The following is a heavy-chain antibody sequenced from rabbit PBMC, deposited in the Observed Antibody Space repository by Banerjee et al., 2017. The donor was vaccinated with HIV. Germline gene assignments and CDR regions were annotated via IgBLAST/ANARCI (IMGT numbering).Heavy chain of an antibody. V-gene: IGHV1S7*01. D-gene: IGHD6-1*01. J-gene: IGHJ4*01. CDR3: ARGRAYGYAGYPYYFNL. Sequence: QSLEESGGGLVTPGGNLTLTCTASGFDISSYYMNWVRQAPGKGLEWIGRIYAGKGSSDYANWVNGRFTISSDSAQNTVDLQMNSLTAADTATYFCARGRAYGYAGYPYYFNLWGQGTLVTVS. CDR1: GFDISSYY. CDR2: IYAGKGSS.